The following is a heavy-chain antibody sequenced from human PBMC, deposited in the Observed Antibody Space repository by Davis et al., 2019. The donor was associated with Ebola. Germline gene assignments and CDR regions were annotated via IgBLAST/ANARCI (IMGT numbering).Heavy chain of an antibody. D-gene: IGHD3-3*01. CDR1: GGSISSSNW. V-gene: IGHV4-4*02. Sequence: MPSETLSLTCAVSGGSISSSNWWSWVRQPPGKGLEWIGEIYHSGSTNYNPSLKSRVTISVDTSKNQFSLKLSSVTAADTAVYYCARAYHDFWSGYYGSVYFDYWGQGTLVTVSS. CDR2: IYHSGST. J-gene: IGHJ4*02. CDR3: ARAYHDFWSGYYGSVYFDY.